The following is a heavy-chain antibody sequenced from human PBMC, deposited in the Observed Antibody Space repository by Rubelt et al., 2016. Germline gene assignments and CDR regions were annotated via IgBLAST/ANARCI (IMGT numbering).Heavy chain of an antibody. CDR2: SEPKSGCT. D-gene: IGHD2-21*01. Sequence: QVQLVQSGAEVKKPGASVTVSCKTSGYTFTGYYMHWVRQAPGQRLQWMGRSEPKSGCTSYVHKIQGRVNMTKEKYIRKDNMEMNRLTSDETAVYYCARESRVSFDYWGQGTLVTVSS. J-gene: IGHJ4*02. CDR3: ARESRVSFDY. CDR1: GYTFTGYY. V-gene: IGHV1-2*06.